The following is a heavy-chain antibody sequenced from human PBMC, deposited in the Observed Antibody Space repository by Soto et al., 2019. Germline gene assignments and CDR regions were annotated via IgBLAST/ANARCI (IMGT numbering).Heavy chain of an antibody. V-gene: IGHV4-4*07. D-gene: IGHD1-1*01. CDR2: IYATGTT. CDR3: VRGGTKTLRDWFDP. Sequence: SETLSLTCTVSGASISGYYWSWIRKSAGKGLEWIGRIYATGTTDDNPSLKSRVMLSVDTSKKQFSLRLRSVTAADTAVYYCVRGGTKTLRDWFDPWGQGIAVTFS. CDR1: GASISGYY. J-gene: IGHJ5*02.